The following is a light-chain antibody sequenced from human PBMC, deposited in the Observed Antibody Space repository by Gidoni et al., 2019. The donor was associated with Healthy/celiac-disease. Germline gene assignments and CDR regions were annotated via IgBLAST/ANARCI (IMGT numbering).Light chain of an antibody. Sequence: DIVMTKSPLSLPVTPGEPASISCRSSQSLLHSNGYNNLDWYLQKPGQSPQLLIYWGSNRASGVPDRFSGSGSGTDFTLKSSRVEAEDVGVYYCMKDLQTPRTFGQGTKVEIK. CDR2: WGS. CDR3: MKDLQTPRT. J-gene: IGKJ1*01. CDR1: QSLLHSNGYNN. V-gene: IGKV2-28*01.